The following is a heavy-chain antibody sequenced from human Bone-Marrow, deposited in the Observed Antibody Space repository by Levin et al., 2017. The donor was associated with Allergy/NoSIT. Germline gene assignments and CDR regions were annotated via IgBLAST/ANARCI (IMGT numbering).Heavy chain of an antibody. V-gene: IGHV4-59*01. D-gene: IGHD2-15*01. J-gene: IGHJ6*03. CDR3: ARGLLVVYQYYYMDV. CDR2: MSYSGAS. CDR1: GDSISSYY. Sequence: SETLSLTCTVSGDSISSYYWSWVRQPPGRGLEWIGCMSYSGASYYNPSLERRVTISVDMSKNQFSLHLSSLTAADTAIYYCARGLLVVYQYYYMDVWGKGTTVTVSS.